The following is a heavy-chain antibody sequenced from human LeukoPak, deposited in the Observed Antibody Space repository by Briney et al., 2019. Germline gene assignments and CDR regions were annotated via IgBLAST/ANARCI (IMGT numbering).Heavy chain of an antibody. CDR2: ISGSGGST. J-gene: IGHJ3*02. CDR3: AKDEVWFGDFAHIGAFDI. CDR1: GFTFYSYA. V-gene: IGHV3-23*01. Sequence: GGSLRLSCVASGFTFYSYAMNWVRQVPGKGLEWVSAISGSGGSTYYADSVKGRFTISRDNSKNTLYLQMNSLRAEDTAVYYCAKDEVWFGDFAHIGAFDIWGQGTMVTVSS. D-gene: IGHD3-10*01.